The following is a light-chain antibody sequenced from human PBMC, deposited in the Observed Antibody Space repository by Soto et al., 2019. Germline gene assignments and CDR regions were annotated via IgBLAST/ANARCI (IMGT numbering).Light chain of an antibody. V-gene: IGKV3-20*01. CDR2: GAS. CDR1: QSFTSNY. CDR3: QQYGSSPRK. Sequence: EIVLTQSPGTLSLSPLEIATLSCSSSQSFTSNYLAWYQQKPGQAPRLLIYGASTRAAGIPDRFSGSGSGTDFTLTISRLEPEDFAVYYCQQYGSSPRKFGQGTKVDIK. J-gene: IGKJ1*01.